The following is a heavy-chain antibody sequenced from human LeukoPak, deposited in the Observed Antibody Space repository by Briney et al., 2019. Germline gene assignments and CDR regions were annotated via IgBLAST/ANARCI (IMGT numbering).Heavy chain of an antibody. CDR1: GFTFRIYE. CDR3: ARYLIAADY. V-gene: IGHV3-48*03. D-gene: IGHD6-13*01. CDR2: ISSDGSTI. J-gene: IGHJ4*02. Sequence: GGSLRLSCAASGFTFRIYEMNWVRQAPGKGLECVSYISSDGSTIYYADSVKGRFTISRDNAKNSLYLEMNSLRAEDTAVYYCARYLIAADYWGQGALVTVSS.